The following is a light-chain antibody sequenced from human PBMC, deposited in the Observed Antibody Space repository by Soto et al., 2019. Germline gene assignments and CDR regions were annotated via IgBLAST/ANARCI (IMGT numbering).Light chain of an antibody. Sequence: QSALTQPPSASGTPGQRVTISCSGSSSNIGNNYVYWYQQVPGTAPKLLIYRNDQRPSGVPDRFSGSKSGTSASLAISGLRSEDEADYYCAAWDDSFSGLFGGGTQLTVL. CDR1: SSNIGNNY. V-gene: IGLV1-47*01. CDR3: AAWDDSFSGL. J-gene: IGLJ2*01. CDR2: RND.